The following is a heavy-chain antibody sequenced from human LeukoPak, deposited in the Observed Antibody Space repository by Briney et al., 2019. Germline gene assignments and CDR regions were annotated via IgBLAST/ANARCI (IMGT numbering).Heavy chain of an antibody. CDR3: ARCRRTYYYGSGSLDY. J-gene: IGHJ4*02. D-gene: IGHD3-10*01. CDR2: INHSGST. Sequence: PSETLSLTCAVYGGSFSGYYWSWIRQPPGKGLEWIGEINHSGSTNYNPSLKSRVTISVDTSKNQFSLKLSSVTAADTAVYYCARCRRTYYYGSGSLDYWGQGTLVTVSS. V-gene: IGHV4-34*01. CDR1: GGSFSGYY.